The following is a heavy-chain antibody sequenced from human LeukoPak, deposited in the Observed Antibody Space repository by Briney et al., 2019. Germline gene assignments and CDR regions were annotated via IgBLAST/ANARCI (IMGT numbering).Heavy chain of an antibody. CDR2: ISSSSSYI. CDR1: GFTFTNYW. J-gene: IGHJ4*02. Sequence: GGSLRLSCAASGFTFTNYWMNWVRQAPGKGLEWVSSISSSSSYIYYADSVKGRFTISRDNAKNSLYLQMNSLRAEDTAVYYCARAPGFHRKSITMIATDYWGQGTLVTVSS. CDR3: ARAPGFHRKSITMIATDY. V-gene: IGHV3-21*01. D-gene: IGHD3-22*01.